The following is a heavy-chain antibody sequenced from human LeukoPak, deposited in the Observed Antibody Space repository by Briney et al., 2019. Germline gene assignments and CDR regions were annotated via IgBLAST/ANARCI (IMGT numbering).Heavy chain of an antibody. V-gene: IGHV4-59*01. D-gene: IGHD3-22*01. CDR2: IYYSGST. CDR3: ARAGYYYDSSGYYYKISKAGDAFDI. J-gene: IGHJ3*02. CDR1: GGSISSYY. Sequence: SETLSLTCTVSGGSISSYYWSWIRQPPGKGLEWIGYIYYSGSTNYNPSLKSRVTISVDTSKNQFSLKLSSVTAAGTAVYYCARAGYYYDSSGYYYKISKAGDAFDIWGQGTMVTVSS.